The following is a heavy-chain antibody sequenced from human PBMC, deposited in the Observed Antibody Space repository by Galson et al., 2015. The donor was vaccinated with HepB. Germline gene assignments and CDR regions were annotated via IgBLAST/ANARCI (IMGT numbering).Heavy chain of an antibody. CDR2: ISGSGGST. V-gene: IGHV3-23*01. Sequence: SLRLSCAASGFTFSSYAMSWVRQAPGKGLEWVSAISGSGGSTYYADSVKGRFTISRDNSKNTLYLQMNSLRAEDTAVYYCAKDGFYGSGSSVYYFDYWGQGTLVTVSS. J-gene: IGHJ4*02. CDR1: GFTFSSYA. D-gene: IGHD3-10*01. CDR3: AKDGFYGSGSSVYYFDY.